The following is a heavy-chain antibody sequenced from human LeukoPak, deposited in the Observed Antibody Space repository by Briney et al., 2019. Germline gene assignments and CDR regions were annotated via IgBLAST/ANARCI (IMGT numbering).Heavy chain of an antibody. J-gene: IGHJ6*02. Sequence: PGGSLRLSCAASGFTFSSYSMNWVRQAPGKGLEWVSSISSSSSYIYYADSVKGRFTISRDNAKNTLYLQMNSLRVEDTAVYYCARVRSGSSAGNYGMDVWGQGTTVTVSS. CDR3: ARVRSGSSAGNYGMDV. V-gene: IGHV3-21*01. CDR1: GFTFSSYS. D-gene: IGHD1-26*01. CDR2: ISSSSSYI.